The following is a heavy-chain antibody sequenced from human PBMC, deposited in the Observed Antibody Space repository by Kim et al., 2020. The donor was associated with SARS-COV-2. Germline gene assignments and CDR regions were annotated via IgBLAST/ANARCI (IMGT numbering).Heavy chain of an antibody. V-gene: IGHV3-15*01. CDR2: IKSKTDGGTT. CDR1: GFTFSNAW. CDR3: TLSGDYYDSSGYYYYYGMDV. Sequence: GGSLRLSCAASGFTFSNAWMSWVRQAPGKGLEWVGRIKSKTDGGTTDYAAPVKGRFTISRYDSKNTLYLQMNSLKTEDTAVYYCTLSGDYYDSSGYYYYYGMDVWGQGTTVTVSS. J-gene: IGHJ6*02. D-gene: IGHD3-22*01.